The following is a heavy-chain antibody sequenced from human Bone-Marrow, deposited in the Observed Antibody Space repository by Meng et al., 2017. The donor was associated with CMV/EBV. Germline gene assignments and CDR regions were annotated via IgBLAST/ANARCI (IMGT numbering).Heavy chain of an antibody. CDR2: ISGSGGST. CDR3: AKRLWVLANFNDY. V-gene: IGHV3-23*01. CDR1: GFTFSSYA. J-gene: IGHJ4*02. Sequence: GESLKISCAASGFTFSSYAMSWVRQAPGKGLEWVSAISGSGGSTYYADSVKGRFTISRDNSKNTLYLQMNSLRAEDTAVYYCAKRLWVLANFNDYWGQGTLVTVSS. D-gene: IGHD1-26*01.